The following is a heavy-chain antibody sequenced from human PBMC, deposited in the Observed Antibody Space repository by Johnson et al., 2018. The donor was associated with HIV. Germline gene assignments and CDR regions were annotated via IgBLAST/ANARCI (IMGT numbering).Heavy chain of an antibody. J-gene: IGHJ3*02. CDR1: GFTVSSNY. CDR2: IYSGGST. D-gene: IGHD6-13*01. CDR3: ARALAAAGTSAFDI. V-gene: IGHV3-53*01. Sequence: EVQLVESGGGLIQPGGSLRLSCAASGFTVSSNYMSWVRQAPGKGLEWVSVIYSGGSTYYADSVKGRFTISRDNSKNTLYLQMNSLRAEDTAVYYCARALAAAGTSAFDIWGQGTMVTVSS.